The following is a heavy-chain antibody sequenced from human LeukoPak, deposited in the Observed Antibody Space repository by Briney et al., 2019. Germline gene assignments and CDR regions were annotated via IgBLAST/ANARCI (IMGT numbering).Heavy chain of an antibody. Sequence: PGGSLRLSCAASGFTVSSNYMSWVRQAPGKELEWVSVIYSGGSTYYADSVKGRFTISRHNSKNTLYLQMNSLRAEDTAVYYCARDAGGVAGKRNFGGYYYGMDVWGQGTTVTVSS. D-gene: IGHD3-16*01. J-gene: IGHJ6*02. CDR3: ARDAGGVAGKRNFGGYYYGMDV. CDR2: IYSGGST. CDR1: GFTVSSNY. V-gene: IGHV3-53*04.